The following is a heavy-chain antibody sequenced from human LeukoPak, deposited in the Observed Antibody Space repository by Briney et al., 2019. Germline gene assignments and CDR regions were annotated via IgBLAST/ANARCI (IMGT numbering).Heavy chain of an antibody. V-gene: IGHV3-74*01. D-gene: IGHD2/OR15-2a*01. CDR2: INSDGSWT. Sequence: QTGGSLRLSCAASGNYWMHWVRQAPGEGLVWVSHINSDGSWTSYADSVKGRFTISKDNAKNTVYLQMNNLRAEDTAVYYCVSFYEAYWGRGTLVTVS. CDR3: VSFYEAY. J-gene: IGHJ4*02. CDR1: GNYW.